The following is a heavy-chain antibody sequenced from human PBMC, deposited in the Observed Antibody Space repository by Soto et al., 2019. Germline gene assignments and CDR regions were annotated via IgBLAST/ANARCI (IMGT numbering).Heavy chain of an antibody. V-gene: IGHV5-51*01. CDR1: GYSFTSYW. Sequence: PGESLKISCKGSGYSFTSYWIGWVRQIPWKGLEWMGIIYPGDSDTRYSPSFQGQVTISADKSISTAYLQWSSLKASDTAMYYCARPNHYAEYYYGMDVWGQGTTVTVSS. CDR3: ARPNHYAEYYYGMDV. CDR2: IYPGDSDT. J-gene: IGHJ6*02. D-gene: IGHD2-2*01.